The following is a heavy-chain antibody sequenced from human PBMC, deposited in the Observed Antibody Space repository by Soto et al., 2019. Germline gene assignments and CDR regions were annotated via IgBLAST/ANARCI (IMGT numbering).Heavy chain of an antibody. CDR1: GGTFSSYA. CDR3: ARVPAVDGNYYYYGMDV. D-gene: IGHD6-19*01. V-gene: IGHV1-69*13. Sequence: ASVKVSCKASGGTFSSYAISWVRQAPGQGLEWMGGIIPIFGTANYAQKFQGRVTITADESTSTAYMELSSLRSEDTAVYYCARVPAVDGNYYYYGMDVWGQGTTVTVSS. CDR2: IIPIFGTA. J-gene: IGHJ6*02.